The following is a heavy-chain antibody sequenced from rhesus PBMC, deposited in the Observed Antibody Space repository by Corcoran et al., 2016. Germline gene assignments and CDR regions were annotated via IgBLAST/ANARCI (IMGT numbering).Heavy chain of an antibody. CDR3: ASVRFGSWYYFDY. CDR2: ISGSGGST. V-gene: IGHV4-173*01. J-gene: IGHJ4*01. Sequence: QVPLQESGTGLVKPSDTLSLTCAVSGGSIIRNYWSGIRQPPGKGLEWIGRISGSGGSTDYNPSLKSRVTISTDTSKNQFSLKLSSVTAADTAVYYCASVRFGSWYYFDYLGPGVLVTVSS. CDR1: GGSIIRNY. D-gene: IGHD6-13*01.